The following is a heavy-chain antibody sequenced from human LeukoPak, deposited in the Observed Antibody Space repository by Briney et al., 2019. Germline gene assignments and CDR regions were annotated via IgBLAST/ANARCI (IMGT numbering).Heavy chain of an antibody. CDR3: ARGRHPVRRRYSSSWYGGNWFDP. CDR1: GYTFTSYD. CDR2: MNPNSGNT. J-gene: IGHJ5*02. Sequence: GASVKVSCKASGYTFTSYDINWVRQATGQGLEWMGSMNPNSGNTGYAQKFQGRVTMTRNTSISTAYMELSSLRSEDTAVYYCARGRHPVRRRYSSSWYGGNWFDPWGQGTLVTVSS. V-gene: IGHV1-8*01. D-gene: IGHD6-13*01.